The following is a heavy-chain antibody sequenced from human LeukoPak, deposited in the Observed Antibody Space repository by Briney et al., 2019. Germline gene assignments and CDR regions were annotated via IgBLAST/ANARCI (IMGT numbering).Heavy chain of an antibody. CDR2: MKHDRSGK. CDR1: GFTFSTFW. D-gene: IGHD1-14*01. J-gene: IGHJ4*02. Sequence: PGGSLTLSCVGSGFTFSTFWMAWVRQAPGKGLEWVANMKHDRSGKHYVDSVKGRFTISRDNAKNSLYLHMNSLRAEDTAVYYCARDVDGNLDYWGQGTLVTVSS. CDR3: ARDVDGNLDY. V-gene: IGHV3-7*01.